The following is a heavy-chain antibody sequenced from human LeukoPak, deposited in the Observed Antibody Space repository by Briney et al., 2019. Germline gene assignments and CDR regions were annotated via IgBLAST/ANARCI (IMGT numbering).Heavy chain of an antibody. D-gene: IGHD2-15*01. J-gene: IGHJ4*02. CDR1: GGSITSSSYY. CDR2: ISGSGGST. CDR3: AKDDWVVVVAATSDFDY. Sequence: TSETLSLTCIVSGGSITSSSYYWGWIRQPPGKGLEWVSAISGSGGSTYYADSVKGRFTISRDNSKNTLYLQMDSLRAEDTAVYYCAKDDWVVVVAATSDFDYWGQGTLVTVSS. V-gene: IGHV3-23*01.